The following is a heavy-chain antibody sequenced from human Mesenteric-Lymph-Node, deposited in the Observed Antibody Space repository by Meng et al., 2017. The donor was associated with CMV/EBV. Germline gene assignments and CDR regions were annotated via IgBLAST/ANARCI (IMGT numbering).Heavy chain of an antibody. D-gene: IGHD4-17*01. CDR1: GGTFNTYA. J-gene: IGHJ4*02. CDR2: IIPIFGTA. CDR3: ARASVTTFPFDY. V-gene: IGHV1-69*06. Sequence: CRASGGTFNTYAISWVRQAPGQGLEWMGGIIPIFGTANYAQKFQGRVTITADKSTSTAYMELSSLRSEDTAVYYCARASVTTFPFDYWGQGTLVTVSS.